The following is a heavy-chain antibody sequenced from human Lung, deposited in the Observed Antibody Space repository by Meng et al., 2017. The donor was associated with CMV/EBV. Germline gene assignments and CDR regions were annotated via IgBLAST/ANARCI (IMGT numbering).Heavy chain of an antibody. V-gene: IGHV3-30*04. J-gene: IGHJ4*02. CDR1: CFTFSSYA. Sequence: SFSASCFTFSSYAMHWVRHAPCKGLEWVAVLSYDGSNKYYADSVKGRFTISRDNSKNTLYLQMNSLRAEDTAVYYCAREGYSSSYGYWGQGTLVTVSS. CDR2: LSYDGSNK. CDR3: AREGYSSSYGY. D-gene: IGHD6-6*01.